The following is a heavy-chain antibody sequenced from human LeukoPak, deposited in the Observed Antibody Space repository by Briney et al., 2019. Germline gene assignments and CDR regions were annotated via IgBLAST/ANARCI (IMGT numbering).Heavy chain of an antibody. CDR1: GFTFSSYG. Sequence: PGGSLRLSCAASGFTFSSYGMHWVRLAPGKGLEWVTFIRYDESNRYYADSVKGRFTISRDISKNTLYLQMNSLRADDTAIYYCAKDNYYGSGSFFDYWGQGTLVTVSS. CDR2: IRYDESNR. D-gene: IGHD3-10*01. J-gene: IGHJ4*02. CDR3: AKDNYYGSGSFFDY. V-gene: IGHV3-30*02.